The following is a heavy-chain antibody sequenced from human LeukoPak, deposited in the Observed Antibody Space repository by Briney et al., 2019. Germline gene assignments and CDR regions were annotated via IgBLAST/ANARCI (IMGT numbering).Heavy chain of an antibody. J-gene: IGHJ4*02. Sequence: ASVKVSCKASGYTFTSYGISWVRQAPGQGLEWMGWISAYNGNTNYAQKLQGRVTMTTDTSTSTAYMELRSLRSDDTAVYYCARAPYYYDSSCYYYPFDYWGQGTLVTVSS. CDR2: ISAYNGNT. V-gene: IGHV1-18*01. CDR3: ARAPYYYDSSCYYYPFDY. D-gene: IGHD3-22*01. CDR1: GYTFTSYG.